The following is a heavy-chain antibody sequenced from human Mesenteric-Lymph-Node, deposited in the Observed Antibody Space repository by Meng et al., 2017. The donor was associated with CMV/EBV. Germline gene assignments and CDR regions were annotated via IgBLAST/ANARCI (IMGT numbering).Heavy chain of an antibody. CDR1: GFTFSSYG. J-gene: IGHJ4*02. Sequence: GGPLRLSCAASGFTFSSYGMHWVRQAPGKGLEWVAFIRYDGSNKYYADSVKGRFTISRDNSKNTLYLQMNSLRAEDTAVYYCAKARDYDFWSGYYTPDYWGQGTLVTVSS. CDR2: IRYDGSNK. CDR3: AKARDYDFWSGYYTPDY. V-gene: IGHV3-30*02. D-gene: IGHD3-3*01.